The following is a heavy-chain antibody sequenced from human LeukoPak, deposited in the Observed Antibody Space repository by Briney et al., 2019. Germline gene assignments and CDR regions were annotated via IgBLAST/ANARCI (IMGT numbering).Heavy chain of an antibody. J-gene: IGHJ4*02. CDR1: GYTFTDYY. CDR2: INPNDGDT. D-gene: IGHD2-2*01. CDR3: ARANFLYCSSSTCLFDY. Sequence: ASVKVSCKASGYTFTDYYMHWVRQAPAQGFEWMGWINPNDGDTNYAQKFQGRVTMTRDTSISTAHMEVSRLRSDDTDVYYCARANFLYCSSSTCLFDYWGQGTLVTVSS. V-gene: IGHV1-2*02.